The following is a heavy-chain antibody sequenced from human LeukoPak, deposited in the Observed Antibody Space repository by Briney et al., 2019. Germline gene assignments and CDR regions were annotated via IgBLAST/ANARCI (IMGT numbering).Heavy chain of an antibody. CDR2: INPNSGGT. Sequence: GASVKVSCKASGYTFTGYYMHWVRQAPGQGLEWMGWINPNSGGTNYAQKFQGRVTMTRDTSISTAYMELSRLRSDDTAVYYCARDMESSSWTFPFDYWGQGTLVTVSS. V-gene: IGHV1-2*02. D-gene: IGHD6-13*01. CDR3: ARDMESSSWTFPFDY. CDR1: GYTFTGYY. J-gene: IGHJ4*02.